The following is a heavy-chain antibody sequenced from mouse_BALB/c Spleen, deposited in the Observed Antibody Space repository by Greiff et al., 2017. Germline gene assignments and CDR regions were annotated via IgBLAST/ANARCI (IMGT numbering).Heavy chain of an antibody. D-gene: IGHD1-1*01. Sequence: VQLQQSGTVLARPGASVKMSCKASGYTFTSYWMHWVKQRPGQGLEWIGAIYPGNSDTSSNQKFKGKAKLTAVTSTSTAYMELSSLTNEDSAVYYCTRGGITTVVGDFDYGGQGTTLTVSS. CDR2: IYPGNSDT. V-gene: IGHV1-5*01. CDR1: GYTFTSYW. CDR3: TRGGITTVVGDFDY. J-gene: IGHJ2*01.